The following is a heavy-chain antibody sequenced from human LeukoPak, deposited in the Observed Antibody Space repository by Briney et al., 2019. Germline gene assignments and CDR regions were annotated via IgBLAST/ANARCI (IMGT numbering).Heavy chain of an antibody. D-gene: IGHD2-15*01. CDR1: GGSISSYY. CDR2: INHSGST. CDR3: SRNGGSARIIDY. Sequence: PSETLSLTCTVSGGSISSYYWSWIRQPPGKGLEWIGEINHSGSTNYNPSLKSRVTISVDTSKNQFSLKLTSVTAADTAVYYCSRNGGSARIIDYWGQGTLVTVSS. J-gene: IGHJ4*02. V-gene: IGHV4-34*01.